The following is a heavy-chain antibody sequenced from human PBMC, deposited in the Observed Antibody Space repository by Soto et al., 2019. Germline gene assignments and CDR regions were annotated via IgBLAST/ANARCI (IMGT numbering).Heavy chain of an antibody. J-gene: IGHJ4*02. CDR2: ISSSGSTI. Sequence: EVQLVESGGGLVQPGGSLRLSCAASGFTFSSYEMNWVRQARGKGLEWVSYISSSGSTIYYADSVKGRFTISRDNAKNSLYLQMNSLRAEDTAVYYCARGQYSSGGGYFDYWGQETLVTVSS. CDR1: GFTFSSYE. CDR3: ARGQYSSGGGYFDY. V-gene: IGHV3-48*03. D-gene: IGHD6-19*01.